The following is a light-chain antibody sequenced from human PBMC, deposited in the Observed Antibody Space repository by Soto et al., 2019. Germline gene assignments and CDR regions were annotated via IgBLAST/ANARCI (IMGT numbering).Light chain of an antibody. V-gene: IGKV1-6*01. CDR3: LQDYNYPRT. CDR2: AAS. J-gene: IGKJ1*01. Sequence: AIQMTQSPSSLSASVGDRVTSTCRASQGIGNDLGWYQQKPGKAPKLLIYAASTLQSGVPSRFSGSGSGTDFTLTISNLQPEDFATYYCLQDYNYPRTFGQGTKVDI. CDR1: QGIGND.